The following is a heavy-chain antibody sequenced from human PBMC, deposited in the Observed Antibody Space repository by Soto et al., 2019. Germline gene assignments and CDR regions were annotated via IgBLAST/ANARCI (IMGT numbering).Heavy chain of an antibody. CDR3: ARGLQTPYGSSGRSVYWSCEL. J-gene: IGHJ2*01. V-gene: IGHV1-69*06. CDR1: GGTFNSYA. CDR2: IIPIFRST. Sequence: QVQLVQSGAEVKKPGSSVKVSCKSSGGTFNSYALTWVRQAPVHGLEWRGGIIPIFRSTNYAQKFQGRVTVTASSPPSTANVALGSRRSADPAGQYGARGLQTPYGSSGRSVYWSCELWGCGTLASVSS. D-gene: IGHD2-2*01.